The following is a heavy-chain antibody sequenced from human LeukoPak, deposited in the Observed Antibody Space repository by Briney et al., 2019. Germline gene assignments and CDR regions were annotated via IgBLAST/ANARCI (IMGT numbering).Heavy chain of an antibody. CDR1: GFTFGDYA. J-gene: IGHJ4*02. Sequence: GGSLRLSCAASGFTFGDYAMTWVRQAPGKGLEWVGFISSEAYGGTPEYAASVKGRFTISRDDSKSIAYLQMNSLKTEDTAVYYCTRDQTPDYWGQGTLVTVSS. CDR2: ISSEAYGGTP. CDR3: TRDQTPDY. V-gene: IGHV3-49*04.